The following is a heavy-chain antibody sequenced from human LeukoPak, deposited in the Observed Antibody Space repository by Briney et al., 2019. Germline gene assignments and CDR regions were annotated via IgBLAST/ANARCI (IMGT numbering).Heavy chain of an antibody. D-gene: IGHD3-22*01. CDR3: ASEVYYDSSGYYFFDY. J-gene: IGHJ4*02. CDR2: IKQDGSEK. V-gene: IGHV3-7*01. CDR1: GFTFSSYL. Sequence: GGSLRLSCAASGFTFSSYLMSWVRQAPGKGLEWVANIKQDGSEKYYVDSVKGRFTISRDNAKNSLYLQMNSLRAEDTAVYYCASEVYYDSSGYYFFDYWGQGTLVTVSS.